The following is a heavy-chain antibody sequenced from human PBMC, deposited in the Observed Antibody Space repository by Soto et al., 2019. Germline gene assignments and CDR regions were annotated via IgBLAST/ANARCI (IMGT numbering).Heavy chain of an antibody. CDR2: ITSNGGST. Sequence: GGSLRLSCSASGFTFRTYTMHWVRQAPGKGLQYVSAITSNGGSTYYADSVRGRFTISRDNSKDTLYLQMSSLRPEDTGIHYCVKDLLSYYYGSSEWGQGTLVTVSS. D-gene: IGHD3-10*01. CDR1: GFTFRTYT. V-gene: IGHV3-64D*08. CDR3: VKDLLSYYYGSSE. J-gene: IGHJ4*02.